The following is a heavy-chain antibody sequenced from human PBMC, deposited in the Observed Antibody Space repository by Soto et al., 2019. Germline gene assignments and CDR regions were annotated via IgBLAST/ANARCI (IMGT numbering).Heavy chain of an antibody. CDR2: INAGNGNT. Sequence: ASVKVSCKASGYTFTSYAMHWVRQAPGQRLEWMGWINAGNGNTKYSQKFRGRFTSTRDTSASTAYMELSSLRSEDTAVYYCAISSPSPYYYYGMDVWGQATTVTVSS. J-gene: IGHJ6*02. CDR3: AISSPSPYYYYGMDV. CDR1: GYTFTSYA. V-gene: IGHV1-3*01. D-gene: IGHD6-13*01.